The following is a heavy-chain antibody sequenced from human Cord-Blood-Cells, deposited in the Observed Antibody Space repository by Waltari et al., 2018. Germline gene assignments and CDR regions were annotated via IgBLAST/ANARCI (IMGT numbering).Heavy chain of an antibody. CDR1: GGSFSGYY. CDR2: INHSGST. V-gene: IGHV4-34*01. CDR3: ARFPGRDAFDI. Sequence: QVQLQQWGAGLLKPSETLSLTCAVYGGSFSGYYWSWIRQPPGKGLEWIGEINHSGSTNDNPSLKSRVTISVDTSKNQFSLKLSSVTAADTAVYYCARFPGRDAFDIWGQGTMVTVSS. D-gene: IGHD3-10*01. J-gene: IGHJ3*02.